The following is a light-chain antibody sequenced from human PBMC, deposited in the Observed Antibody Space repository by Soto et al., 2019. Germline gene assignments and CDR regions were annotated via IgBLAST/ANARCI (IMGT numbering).Light chain of an antibody. J-gene: IGKJ4*01. Sequence: IKMTQSPSTLSASIGDRVTITCRASQSISDWLAWYQQKPGKVPKLLIYKASNLESGVPSRFSGSGSGTEFTLTISSLQPDDFGTNYCVPYYSQSGFGGGSKV. CDR1: QSISDW. V-gene: IGKV1-5*03. CDR2: KAS. CDR3: VPYYSQSG.